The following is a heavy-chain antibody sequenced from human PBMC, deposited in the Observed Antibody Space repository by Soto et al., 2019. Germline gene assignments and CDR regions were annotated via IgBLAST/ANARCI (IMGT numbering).Heavy chain of an antibody. CDR3: ARDRDGYNRVTAFDY. J-gene: IGHJ4*02. Sequence: PSDTLSLTCTVSGGPISSYYWSWIRQPPGKGLEWIGYIYYSGSTNYNPSLKSRVTISVDTSKNQFSLKLSSVTAADTAVYYCARDRDGYNRVTAFDYWGQGTLVTVSS. CDR2: IYYSGST. D-gene: IGHD5-12*01. V-gene: IGHV4-59*01. CDR1: GGPISSYY.